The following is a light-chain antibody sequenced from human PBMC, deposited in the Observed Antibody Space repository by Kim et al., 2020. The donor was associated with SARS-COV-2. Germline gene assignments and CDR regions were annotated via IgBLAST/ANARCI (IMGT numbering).Light chain of an antibody. Sequence: QPVLTQSSSASASLGSSVKLTCTLSSGHSSYIIAWHQQQPGKAPRYLTKLEGSGSYNKGSGVPDRFSGSSSGADRYLTISNLQSEDEADYYCETWDSNSRVFGGGTQLTVL. CDR2: LEGSGSY. J-gene: IGLJ2*01. V-gene: IGLV4-60*03. CDR1: SGHSSYI. CDR3: ETWDSNSRV.